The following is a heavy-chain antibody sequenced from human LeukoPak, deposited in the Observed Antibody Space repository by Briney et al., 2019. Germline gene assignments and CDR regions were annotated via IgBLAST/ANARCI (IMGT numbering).Heavy chain of an antibody. CDR1: GFTFRTYA. CDR3: ANRFEGSGLGDYLDY. CDR2: INGNGANT. J-gene: IGHJ4*02. V-gene: IGHV3-23*01. Sequence: GGSPRLSCAASGFTFRTYAMIWVRQAPGKRLEWVSAINGNGANTHCSDSVRGRFTISRDNSKNTLYLQMNSLRVEDTAIYYCANRFEGSGLGDYLDYWGQGTLVPVSS. D-gene: IGHD6-19*01.